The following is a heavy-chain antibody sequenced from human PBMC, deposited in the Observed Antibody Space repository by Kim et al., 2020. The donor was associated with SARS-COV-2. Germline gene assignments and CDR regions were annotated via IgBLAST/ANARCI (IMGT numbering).Heavy chain of an antibody. CDR3: ARQPRFYDFWSGYYLYYGMDV. CDR2: IYYSGST. Sequence: SETLSLTCTVSGGSISSSSCYWGWIRQPPGKGLEWIGSIYYSGSTYYNPSLKSRVTISVDTSKNQFSLKLSSVTAADTAVYYCARQPRFYDFWSGYYLYYGMDVWCQGTTVTVSS. J-gene: IGHJ6*02. D-gene: IGHD3-3*01. V-gene: IGHV4-39*01. CDR1: GGSISSSSCY.